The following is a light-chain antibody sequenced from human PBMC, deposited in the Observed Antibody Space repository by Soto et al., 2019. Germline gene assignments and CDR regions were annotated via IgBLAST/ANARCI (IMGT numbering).Light chain of an antibody. CDR2: AAS. CDR3: QKYDHAPLT. CDR1: QGIGNY. V-gene: IGKV1-27*01. J-gene: IGKJ4*01. Sequence: DIQMTQSPSSLSASVGGRVTITCRASQGIGNYLAWYQQRPGKVPKLLIYAASTLQSGVPSRFSGSGSGPDFTLTIGSLQPEDVATYYCQKYDHAPLTFGGGTKVEIK.